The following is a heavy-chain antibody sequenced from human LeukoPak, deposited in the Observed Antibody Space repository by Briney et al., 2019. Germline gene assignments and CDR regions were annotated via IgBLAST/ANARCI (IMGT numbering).Heavy chain of an antibody. J-gene: IGHJ3*02. CDR3: ARDLAWDAFDI. CDR1: GFNFTNYN. V-gene: IGHV3-21*01. CDR2: IHSSSGSI. Sequence: PGGSLRLSCAASGFNFTNYNMNWVRQAPGRGLEWVSSIHSSSGSIYYADSLKGRFTISRDNAKNSLYLQMNSLRAEDTAVYYCARDLAWDAFDIWGQGTMVTVSS.